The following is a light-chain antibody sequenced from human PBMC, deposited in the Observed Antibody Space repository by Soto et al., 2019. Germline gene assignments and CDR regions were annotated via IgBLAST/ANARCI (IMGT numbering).Light chain of an antibody. Sequence: EIVMTQSPVALSVSPGESAALSCRASQSVGRNFAWYQQRPGQAPRVLIYGTSTRAAVVPARFSGSGSRTDFTLTISSLHSEDFAFYYYQQYNTCPYTFGQGTRLEIK. V-gene: IGKV3-15*01. CDR1: QSVGRN. CDR3: QQYNTCPYT. J-gene: IGKJ2*01. CDR2: GTS.